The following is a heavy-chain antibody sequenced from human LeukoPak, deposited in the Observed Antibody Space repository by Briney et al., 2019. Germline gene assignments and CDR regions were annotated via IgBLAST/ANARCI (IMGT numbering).Heavy chain of an antibody. Sequence: GGSLRLSCAASGFTFSNHGMNWVRQAPGKGLEWLSGVSPPGGGTYYADSVKGRFTISRDDSKNTLYLQMNSLRAEDTAVYYCARWSGDGYNYSPYYLDYWDQGTLVTVSS. D-gene: IGHD5-24*01. CDR2: VSPPGGGT. CDR3: ARWSGDGYNYSPYYLDY. CDR1: GFTFSNHG. J-gene: IGHJ4*02. V-gene: IGHV3-23*01.